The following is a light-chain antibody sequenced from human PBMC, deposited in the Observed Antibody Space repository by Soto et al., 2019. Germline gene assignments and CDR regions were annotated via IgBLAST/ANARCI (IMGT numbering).Light chain of an antibody. Sequence: EIVLTQSPGTLSLSPGERATLSCRASQSVSSSYLAWYQQKPGQAPRLLIYRTSNRATGIPARFSGSGSGTDFTLTISSLEPEDFAVYYCQHRKNWQVTFGQGTRLEIK. J-gene: IGKJ5*01. CDR2: RTS. CDR1: QSVSSSY. CDR3: QHRKNWQVT. V-gene: IGKV3D-20*02.